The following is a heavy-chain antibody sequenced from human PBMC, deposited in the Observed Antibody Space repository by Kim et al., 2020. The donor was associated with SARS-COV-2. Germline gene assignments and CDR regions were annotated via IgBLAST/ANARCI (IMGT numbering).Heavy chain of an antibody. CDR3: ARDYGDS. V-gene: IGHV3-7*01. J-gene: IGHJ4*02. D-gene: IGHD3-16*01. Sequence: DGSKIYYVDSVKGRFTISRDNAKNSLYLQMNGLRDEDTALYYCARDYGDSWGQGTLVTVSS. CDR2: DGSKI.